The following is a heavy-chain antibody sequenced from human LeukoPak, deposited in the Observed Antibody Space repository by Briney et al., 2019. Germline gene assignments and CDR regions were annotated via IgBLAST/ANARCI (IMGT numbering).Heavy chain of an antibody. V-gene: IGHV4-59*01. D-gene: IGHD3-10*01. CDR1: GGSISTYY. J-gene: IGHJ4*02. CDR3: ARGGAYGSGSIYDY. Sequence: SETLSLTCTDSGGSISTYYWSWIRQPPGKGLEWIGYIYYSGSTDYNPSLKSRVTISVDTSKNQFSLELSSVTAADTAVYHCARGGAYGSGSIYDYWGQGTLVTVSS. CDR2: IYYSGST.